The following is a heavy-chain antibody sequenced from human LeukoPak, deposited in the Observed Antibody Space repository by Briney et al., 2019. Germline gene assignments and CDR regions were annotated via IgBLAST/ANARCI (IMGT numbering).Heavy chain of an antibody. Sequence: SVKVSCKASGGTFSSYAISWVRQAPGQGLEWMGGIIPIFGTANYAQKFQGRATITADESTSTAYMELSSLRSEDTAVYYCARVGQYNWNIQTFDYWGQGTLVTVSS. J-gene: IGHJ4*02. D-gene: IGHD1/OR15-1a*01. V-gene: IGHV1-69*13. CDR2: IIPIFGTA. CDR3: ARVGQYNWNIQTFDY. CDR1: GGTFSSYA.